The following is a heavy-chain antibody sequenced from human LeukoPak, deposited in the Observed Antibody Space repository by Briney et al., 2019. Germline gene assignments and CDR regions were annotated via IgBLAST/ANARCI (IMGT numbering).Heavy chain of an antibody. Sequence: GTPERLLCGASGFLLSRYGMQWAPEARGKRLEWVEGIWYNGSAQYYADSVKGRFNISRDNSKNTLFLQRSSLTGEDTAVYYCARWSCDHWGQGTLVTVSS. J-gene: IGHJ5*02. CDR2: IWYNGSAQ. V-gene: IGHV3-33*08. CDR1: GFLLSRYG. CDR3: ARWSCDH.